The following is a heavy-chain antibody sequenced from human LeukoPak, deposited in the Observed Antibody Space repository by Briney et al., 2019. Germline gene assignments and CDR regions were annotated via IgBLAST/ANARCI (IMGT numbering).Heavy chain of an antibody. CDR1: GYSISSGYY. D-gene: IGHD6-13*01. V-gene: IGHV4-38-2*02. Sequence: SETLSLTCTVSGYSISSGYYWGWIRQPPGKGLEWIGSIYHSGSTYYNPSLKSRVTVSMDTSKNQFSLKVNSVTAADPAFYYCARAYSSSWYWNWFDPWGQGTLVTVSS. J-gene: IGHJ5*02. CDR2: IYHSGST. CDR3: ARAYSSSWYWNWFDP.